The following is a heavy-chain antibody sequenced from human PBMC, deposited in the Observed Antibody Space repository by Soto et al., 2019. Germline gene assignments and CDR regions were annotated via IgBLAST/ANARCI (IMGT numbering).Heavy chain of an antibody. Sequence: GASVKVSCKTSGYTFTSYGISWVRQAPGQGLEWMGWITTDKGKTNYAQKVQGRVTMTTDTSTSTAYMELRSLRSDDTAVYYCARDLGWFGELHWFDPWGQGTLVTVSS. V-gene: IGHV1-18*01. CDR2: ITTDKGKT. CDR1: GYTFTSYG. D-gene: IGHD3-10*01. J-gene: IGHJ5*02. CDR3: ARDLGWFGELHWFDP.